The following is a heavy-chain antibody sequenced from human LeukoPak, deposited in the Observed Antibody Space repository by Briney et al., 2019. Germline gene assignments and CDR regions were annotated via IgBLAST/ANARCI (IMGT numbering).Heavy chain of an antibody. CDR3: ARPVGYCSSTSCPDAFEI. V-gene: IGHV3-23*01. Sequence: PGGSLRLSCAASGFTFSSYAMSWVRQAPGKGLEWVSAISGSGGSTYYADSVKGRFTISRDNSKNTLFLQMNSLRAEDTAVYYCARPVGYCSSTSCPDAFEIWGQGTMVTVSS. CDR2: ISGSGGST. J-gene: IGHJ3*02. D-gene: IGHD2-2*01. CDR1: GFTFSSYA.